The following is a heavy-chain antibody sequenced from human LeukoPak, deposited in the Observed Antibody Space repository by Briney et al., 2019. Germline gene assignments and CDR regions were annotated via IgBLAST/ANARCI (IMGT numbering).Heavy chain of an antibody. V-gene: IGHV3-30*03. D-gene: IGHD3-22*01. CDR2: ISYDGSNK. CDR1: GFTFSSYG. Sequence: GGSLRLSCAASGFTFSSYGMHWVRQAPGKGLEWVAVISYDGSNKYYADSVKGRFTISRDNSKNTLYLQMNSLRAEDTAVYYCARDQRYYDSSGYYYVNYYGMDVWGQGTTVTVS. CDR3: ARDQRYYDSSGYYYVNYYGMDV. J-gene: IGHJ6*02.